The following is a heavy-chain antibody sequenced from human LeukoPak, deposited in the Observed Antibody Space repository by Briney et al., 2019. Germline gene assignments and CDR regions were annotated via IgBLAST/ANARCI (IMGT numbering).Heavy chain of an antibody. D-gene: IGHD1-26*01. CDR3: ARGQVGGTLSVFDY. CDR2: ITGSGGST. J-gene: IGHJ4*02. V-gene: IGHV3-23*01. Sequence: PGGSLRLSCAASGFTFSSYAMAWVRQAPGKGLEWDSGITGSGGSTYYYADSVKGRFAISRDNSKNTLYLQMHSLRAEDTAVYYCARGQVGGTLSVFDYWGQGTLVTVSS. CDR1: GFTFSSYA.